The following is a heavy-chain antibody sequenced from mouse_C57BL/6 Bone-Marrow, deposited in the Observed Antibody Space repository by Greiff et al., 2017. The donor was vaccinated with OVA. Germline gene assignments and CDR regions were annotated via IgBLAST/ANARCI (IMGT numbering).Heavy chain of an antibody. D-gene: IGHD1-1*01. CDR2: IYPRSGNT. Sequence: VKVVESGAELARPGASVKLSCKASGYTFTSYGISWVKQRTGQGLEWIGEIYPRSGNTYYNEKFKGKATLTADKSSSTAYMELRSLTSEDSAVYFCARGLLRSWFAYWGQGTLVTVSA. V-gene: IGHV1-81*01. J-gene: IGHJ3*01. CDR3: ARGLLRSWFAY. CDR1: GYTFTSYG.